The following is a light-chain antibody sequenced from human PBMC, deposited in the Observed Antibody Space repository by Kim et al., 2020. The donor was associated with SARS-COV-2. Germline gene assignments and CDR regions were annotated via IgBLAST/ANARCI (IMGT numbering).Light chain of an antibody. CDR3: SSYSNTGIL. CDR2: EVN. CDR1: YTDIGAFDL. V-gene: IGLV2-23*02. J-gene: IGLJ2*01. Sequence: QSALTQPASVSASPGQSITISCTGTYTDIGAFDLVSWYQQIPGTAPKFLMFEVNKRPSGISHRFSGSKSGNTASLTISGLQAEDEADYYCSSYSNTGILFGGGTQLTVL.